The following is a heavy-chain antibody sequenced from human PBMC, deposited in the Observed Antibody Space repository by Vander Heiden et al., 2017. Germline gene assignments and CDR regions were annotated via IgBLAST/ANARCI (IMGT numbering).Heavy chain of an antibody. CDR3: ARGWASDWDFWYFDL. CDR1: GASISGHY. V-gene: IGHV4-59*11. Sequence: QVRLQESGPGLVKPSETLSLTCTVSGASISGHYWSWIRQSPGKGLDWIWYIFSRGTTNYHPSLKSRVTISLDRSKKQFSLKLNSVTAADTAVYYCARGWASDWDFWYFDLWGPGTLITVSS. CDR2: IFSRGTT. D-gene: IGHD2-21*01. J-gene: IGHJ2*01.